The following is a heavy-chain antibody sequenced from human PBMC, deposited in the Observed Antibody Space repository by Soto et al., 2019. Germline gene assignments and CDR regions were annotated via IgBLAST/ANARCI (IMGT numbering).Heavy chain of an antibody. V-gene: IGHV4-30-4*01. CDR2: IYYSGST. D-gene: IGHD3-22*01. CDR1: GGSISSGDYY. Sequence: SETLSLTCTVSGGSISSGDYYWSWIRQPPGKGLEWIGYIYYSGSTYYNPSLKSRVTISVDTSKNQFSLKLSSMTAADTAVYYCARGLYYDSSVKGGNWFDPWGQGTLVTVSS. CDR3: ARGLYYDSSVKGGNWFDP. J-gene: IGHJ5*02.